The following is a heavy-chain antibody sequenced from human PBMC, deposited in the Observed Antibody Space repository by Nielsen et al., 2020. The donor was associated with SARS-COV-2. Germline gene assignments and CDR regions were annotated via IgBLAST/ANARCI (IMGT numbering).Heavy chain of an antibody. D-gene: IGHD1-26*01. CDR1: GGSISSYY. V-gene: IGHV3-11*04. J-gene: IGHJ6*03. CDR3: AREGLGSTYYMDV. CDR2: INSRATTV. Sequence: LSLTCTVSGGSISSYYWSWIRQTPGRGLEWISHINSRATTVYYADSVKGRFVVSRDNVRSSLFLQMNSLRGEDTAVYYCAREGLGSTYYMDVWGEGTTVSVSS.